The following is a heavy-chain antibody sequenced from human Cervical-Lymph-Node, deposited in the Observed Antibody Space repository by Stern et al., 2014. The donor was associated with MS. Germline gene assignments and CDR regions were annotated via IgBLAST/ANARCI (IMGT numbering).Heavy chain of an antibody. V-gene: IGHV7-4-1*02. J-gene: IGHJ4*02. CDR3: ATWGAGSSPPLFY. D-gene: IGHD6-6*01. CDR1: GYNLTTYA. Sequence: QAQLVQSGSELKKPGASVKVSCKASGYNLTTYAINWVRQAPGQGLEWMGWINTKTGNPTFAQGFTGRFVFSLDTSINTAYLQISSLKAEDSAVYYCATWGAGSSPPLFYWGQGTLVTVSS. CDR2: INTKTGNP.